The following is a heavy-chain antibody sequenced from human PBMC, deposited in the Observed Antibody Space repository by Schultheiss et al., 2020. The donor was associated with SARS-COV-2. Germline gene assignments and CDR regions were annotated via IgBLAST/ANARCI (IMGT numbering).Heavy chain of an antibody. Sequence: SETLSLTCTVSGGSISSGGYYWSWIRQHPGKGLEWIGYINYSGSTYYNPSLKSRVTISVDTSKNQFSLKLSSVTAADTAVYYCARLKDSSGWSNAFDIWGQGTMVTVSS. CDR3: ARLKDSSGWSNAFDI. CDR1: GGSISSGGYY. CDR2: INYSGST. J-gene: IGHJ3*02. D-gene: IGHD6-19*01. V-gene: IGHV4-31*03.